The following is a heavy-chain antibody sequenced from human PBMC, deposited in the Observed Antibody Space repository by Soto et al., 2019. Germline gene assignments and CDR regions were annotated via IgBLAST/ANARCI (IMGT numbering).Heavy chain of an antibody. D-gene: IGHD3-10*01. Sequence: ASVKFSCKASGYTFTNYEINWVRQAIGQGLEWMGWMNPGSGNTGYAHKFQGRVTMTRNISISTAYMELSRLGSDDTAIYYCARMASSGSLNWFDPWGQGTLVTVSS. CDR1: GYTFTNYE. V-gene: IGHV1-8*01. CDR3: ARMASSGSLNWFDP. CDR2: MNPGSGNT. J-gene: IGHJ5*02.